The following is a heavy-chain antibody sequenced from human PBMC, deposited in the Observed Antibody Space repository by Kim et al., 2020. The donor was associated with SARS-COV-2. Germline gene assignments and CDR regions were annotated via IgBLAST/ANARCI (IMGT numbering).Heavy chain of an antibody. V-gene: IGHV3-33*01. D-gene: IGHD3-22*01. CDR3: ARDSDSSGYYYVGYYFDY. J-gene: IGHJ4*02. CDR1: GFTFSSYG. CDR2: IWYDGSNK. Sequence: GGSLRLSCAASGFTFSSYGMHWVRQAPGKGLEWVAVIWYDGSNKYYADSVKGRFTISRDNSKNTLYLQMNSLRAEDTAVYYCARDSDSSGYYYVGYYFDYWGQGTLVTVSS.